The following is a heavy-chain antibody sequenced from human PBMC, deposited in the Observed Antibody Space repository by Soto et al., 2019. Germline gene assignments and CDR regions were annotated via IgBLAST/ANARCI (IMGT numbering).Heavy chain of an antibody. Sequence: QGQLVQSGAEVKKPGSSVKVSCKASGGTFSSYAISWVRQAPGQGREWMGGIIPIFGTANYAQKFQGRVTITADESTSTAYMELSSLRSEDTAVYYCRFYYDSSGYHDYWGQGTLVTVSS. CDR2: IIPIFGTA. D-gene: IGHD3-22*01. CDR3: RFYYDSSGYHDY. J-gene: IGHJ4*02. CDR1: GGTFSSYA. V-gene: IGHV1-69*01.